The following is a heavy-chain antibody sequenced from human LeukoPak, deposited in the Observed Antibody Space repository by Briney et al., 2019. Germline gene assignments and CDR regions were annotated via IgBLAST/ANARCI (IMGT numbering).Heavy chain of an antibody. D-gene: IGHD4-17*01. V-gene: IGHV4-4*07. Sequence: SETLSLTCTVSGVSISSYYWSWIRQPAGKGLKWIGRIHTSGCTNYNPSLKSRVTMSVDTSKNQFSLKLSSVTAADTAVYYCARGDYIYGDRPNYFDYWGQGILVTVSS. CDR3: ARGDYIYGDRPNYFDY. CDR2: IHTSGCT. CDR1: GVSISSYY. J-gene: IGHJ4*02.